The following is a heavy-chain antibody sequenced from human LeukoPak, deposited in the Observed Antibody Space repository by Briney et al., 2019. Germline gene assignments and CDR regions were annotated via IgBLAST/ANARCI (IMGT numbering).Heavy chain of an antibody. CDR1: GDSISSGSYY. V-gene: IGHV4-61*02. Sequence: PSETLSLTCTVSGDSISSGSYYCSWIRQPAGKGLEWIGRIYSSGRTNYNPSLKSRVTISVDTSKNQFSLKLSSVTVADTAVYFCARIPVGASYFDYWGQGTLVTVSS. D-gene: IGHD1-26*01. J-gene: IGHJ4*02. CDR2: IYSSGRT. CDR3: ARIPVGASYFDY.